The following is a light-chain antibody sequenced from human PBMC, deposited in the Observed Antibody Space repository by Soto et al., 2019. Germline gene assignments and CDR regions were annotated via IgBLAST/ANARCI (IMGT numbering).Light chain of an antibody. J-gene: IGKJ5*01. V-gene: IGKV3-15*01. Sequence: IQMTQSPSTLSASAGERVTLTCRASQGVINYLAWYQQKPGQAPRLLIYGAAARASGSPARFRCGGSGTEFTLTISSLQSEDFAVYYCQQYNNWPPMYTFGQGARLEIK. CDR2: GAA. CDR1: QGVINY. CDR3: QQYNNWPPMYT.